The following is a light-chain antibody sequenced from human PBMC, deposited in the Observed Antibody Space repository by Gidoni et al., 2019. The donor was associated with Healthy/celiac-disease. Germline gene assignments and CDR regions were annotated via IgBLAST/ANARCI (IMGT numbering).Light chain of an antibody. CDR3: QQYNNWPT. CDR1: QSVSSN. CDR2: GAS. V-gene: IGKV3-15*01. Sequence: DIVMTQSPATLSVSPGERATLSCRASQSVSSNLAWYQQKPGQAPRLLIYGASTRATGIPARFSGSGSGTEFTLTISSLQSEDFAVHYCQQYNNWPTFGGGTKVEIK. J-gene: IGKJ4*01.